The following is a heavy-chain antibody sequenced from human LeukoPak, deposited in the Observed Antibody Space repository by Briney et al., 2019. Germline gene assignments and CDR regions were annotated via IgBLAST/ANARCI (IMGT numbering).Heavy chain of an antibody. CDR2: IYTSGST. Sequence: SETLSLTCTVSGGSISSGSYYWSWIRQPAGKGLEWIGRIYTSGSTNYNPSLKSRVTISVDTSKNQFSLKLSSVTAADTAVYYWARVTYYYGSGTREPGYYYYMDVWGKGTTVTVSS. D-gene: IGHD3-10*01. CDR1: GGSISSGSYY. J-gene: IGHJ6*03. V-gene: IGHV4-61*02. CDR3: ARVTYYYGSGTREPGYYYYMDV.